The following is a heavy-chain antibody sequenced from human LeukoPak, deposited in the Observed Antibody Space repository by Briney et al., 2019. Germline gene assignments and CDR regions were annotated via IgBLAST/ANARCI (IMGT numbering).Heavy chain of an antibody. V-gene: IGHV4-34*12. CDR3: ARSRFLNYYDSSGYYYANSYFDY. CDR2: IIHSGST. Sequence: KSSETLSLTCAVYGGSFSGYYWSWIRQPPGKGLEWIGEIIHSGSTNYNPSLKSRVTISVDTSKNQFSLKLSFVTAADTAVYYCARSRFLNYYDSSGYYYANSYFDYWGQGTLVTVSS. CDR1: GGSFSGYY. D-gene: IGHD3-22*01. J-gene: IGHJ4*02.